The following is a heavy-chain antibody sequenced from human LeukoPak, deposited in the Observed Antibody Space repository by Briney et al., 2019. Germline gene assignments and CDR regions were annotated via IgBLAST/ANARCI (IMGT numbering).Heavy chain of an antibody. Sequence: GGSLRLSCAGSGFDFRGQWMSWLRQAAEEGPEWVAHIKPDGSEKYYVDSVKGRFIISRDDARNSLSLQMNSLRAEDTAVYYCAKAERKFRRYSGSEPYYRQGGLDFWGQGTLVTVSS. CDR1: GFDFRGQW. D-gene: IGHD3-10*01. CDR3: AKAERKFRRYSGSEPYYRQGGLDF. CDR2: IKPDGSEK. V-gene: IGHV3-7*01. J-gene: IGHJ4*02.